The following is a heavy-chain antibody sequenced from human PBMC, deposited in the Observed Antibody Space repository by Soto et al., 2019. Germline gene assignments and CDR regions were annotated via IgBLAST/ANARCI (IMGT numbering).Heavy chain of an antibody. CDR2: ISKDGMKK. D-gene: IGHD6-19*01. V-gene: IGHV3-30*04. CDR3: ARDMYSSDYFVKWFEP. J-gene: IGHJ5*02. CDR1: GFSFSSYA. Sequence: QVRLVESGGGVVQPGRSLRLSCTASGFSFSSYAMDWFRQPPGKGLEWVAVISKDGMKKNYADSVKGRVTVSRDNANYSLDMQLKSLRGEDTAMYYWARDMYSSDYFVKWFEPWGQGTLVTVSS.